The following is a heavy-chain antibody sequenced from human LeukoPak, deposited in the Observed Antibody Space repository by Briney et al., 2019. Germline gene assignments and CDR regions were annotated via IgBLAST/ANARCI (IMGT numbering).Heavy chain of an antibody. V-gene: IGHV1-8*03. D-gene: IGHD6-13*01. CDR1: GYTFTSYD. J-gene: IGHJ4*02. Sequence: ASVKVSCKASGYTFTSYDINWVRQATGQGLEWMGWMNPNSGNTGYAQKFQGRVTITRNTSISTAYMELSSLRSDDTAVYYCATVVAAHHPLDYWGPGTLVTVSS. CDR3: ATVVAAHHPLDY. CDR2: MNPNSGNT.